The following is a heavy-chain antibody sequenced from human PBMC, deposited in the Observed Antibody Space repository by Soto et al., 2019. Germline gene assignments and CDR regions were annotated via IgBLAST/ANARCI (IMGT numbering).Heavy chain of an antibody. D-gene: IGHD3-22*01. J-gene: IGHJ4*02. CDR1: GDSINSSHW. CDR2: IYYSGST. Sequence: SETLSLTCAVSGDSINSSHWWIWVRQPPEKGLEWIGKIYYSGSTNYNPSLKSRVTISVDTSKNQFSLKLSSVTAADTAVYYCARSDSSGYYRSIFPYWGQGTLVTV. CDR3: ARSDSSGYYRSIFPY. V-gene: IGHV4-4*02.